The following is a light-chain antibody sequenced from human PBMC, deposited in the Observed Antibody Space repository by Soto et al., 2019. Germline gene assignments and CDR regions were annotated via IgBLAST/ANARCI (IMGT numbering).Light chain of an antibody. CDR2: LNSDGSH. Sequence: QLVLTQSPSASASLGASVNLTCTLSSGHSSYAIAWHQQQPEKGPRYLMKLNSDGSHSKGDGIPDRFSGSSSGAERYLTISGLQSEDEADYYCQTWGTGIPWVFGGGTKLTVL. V-gene: IGLV4-69*01. CDR1: SGHSSYA. CDR3: QTWGTGIPWV. J-gene: IGLJ3*02.